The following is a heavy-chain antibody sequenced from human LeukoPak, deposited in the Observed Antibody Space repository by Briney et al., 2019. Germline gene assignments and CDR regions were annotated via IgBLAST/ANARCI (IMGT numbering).Heavy chain of an antibody. V-gene: IGHV3-23*01. CDR1: GFTFSSYG. Sequence: GGTLRLSCAASGFTFSSYGMSWVRQAPGKGLGWVSAISGSGGSTYYADSVKGRFTISRDNSKNTLYLQMNSLRAEDTAVYYCARDHRHQLLWDDAFDIWGQGTMVTVSS. CDR2: ISGSGGST. D-gene: IGHD2-2*01. J-gene: IGHJ3*02. CDR3: ARDHRHQLLWDDAFDI.